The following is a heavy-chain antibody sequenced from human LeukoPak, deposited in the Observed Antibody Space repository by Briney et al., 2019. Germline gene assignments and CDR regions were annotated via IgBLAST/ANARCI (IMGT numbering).Heavy chain of an antibody. CDR3: AKDVSLDTAMVFDY. D-gene: IGHD5-18*01. V-gene: IGHV3-23*01. J-gene: IGHJ4*02. Sequence: TGGSLRLSCAGSGFSFSSHAMSWVRQAPGKGLEWVSVISGGGGNTHYTDSVKGRFTISRDNSKNTLYLQMNSLRAEDTAVYYCAKDVSLDTAMVFDYWGQGTLVTVSS. CDR2: ISGGGGNT. CDR1: GFSFSSHA.